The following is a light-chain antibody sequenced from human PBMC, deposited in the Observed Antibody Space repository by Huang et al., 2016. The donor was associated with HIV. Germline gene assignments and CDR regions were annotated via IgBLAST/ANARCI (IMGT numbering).Light chain of an antibody. V-gene: IGKV3D-15*01. CDR1: QNVRRP. Sequence: EIVMTQSPATLSVSPGGSATLSCRASQNVRRPLAWYQQNPGQAPRLLIYYASTRASGIPARCSCSGSGTEFTLTISGLQSEDFAVYYCQQYDDWPPGLTFGGGTKVDI. J-gene: IGKJ4*01. CDR2: YAS. CDR3: QQYDDWPPGLT.